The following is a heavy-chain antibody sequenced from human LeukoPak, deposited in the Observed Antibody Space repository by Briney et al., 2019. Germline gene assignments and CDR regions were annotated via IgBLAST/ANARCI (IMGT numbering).Heavy chain of an antibody. Sequence: GRSLRLSCAASGFTFDDYAMHWVRQAPGKGLEWVSGISWNSGSIGYADSVKGRFTISRDNAKNSLYLQMNSLRAEDTALYYCAKDGYNPLDYWGQGTLVTVSS. J-gene: IGHJ4*02. CDR2: ISWNSGSI. CDR3: AKDGYNPLDY. D-gene: IGHD5-24*01. V-gene: IGHV3-9*01. CDR1: GFTFDDYA.